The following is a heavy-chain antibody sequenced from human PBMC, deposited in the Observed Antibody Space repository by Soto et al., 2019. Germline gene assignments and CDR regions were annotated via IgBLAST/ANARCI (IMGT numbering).Heavy chain of an antibody. CDR1: GFTFRNYG. Sequence: QVQLVESGGGVVQPGRSLRLSCTASGFTFRNYGMHWVRQAPGKGLEWVAVISFDGNNEYYSGSVKGRFTISRDNFKDTLYLQMNSLRAEDTAVYYCAKDLLKTTETNRGSWGQGTLDDISS. CDR2: ISFDGNNE. CDR3: AKDLLKTTETNRGS. D-gene: IGHD4-17*01. V-gene: IGHV3-30*18. J-gene: IGHJ5*02.